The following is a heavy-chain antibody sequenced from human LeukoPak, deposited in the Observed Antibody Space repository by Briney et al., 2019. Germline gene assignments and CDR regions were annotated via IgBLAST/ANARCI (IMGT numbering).Heavy chain of an antibody. CDR3: AKDKRFSYDSSGYLYCFDY. Sequence: GGSLRLSCAASGFTFSSYAMSWVRQAPGKGLEWVSAISGSAGSTYYADSVKGRFTISRDNSKNTLYLQMNSLRAEDTAVYYCAKDKRFSYDSSGYLYCFDYWGQGALASVS. CDR1: GFTFSSYA. J-gene: IGHJ4*02. V-gene: IGHV3-23*01. D-gene: IGHD3-22*01. CDR2: ISGSAGST.